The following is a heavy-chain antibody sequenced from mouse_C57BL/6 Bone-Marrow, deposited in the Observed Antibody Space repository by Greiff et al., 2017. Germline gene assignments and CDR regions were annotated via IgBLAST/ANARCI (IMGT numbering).Heavy chain of an antibody. V-gene: IGHV1-50*01. CDR3: ARQVFYGNFFAY. CDR1: GYTFTSSW. Sequence: QVQLQQSGAELVKPGASVKLSCKASGYTFTSSWMQWVKQRPGQGLEWIGEIDPSDSYTNYNQKFKGKATLTVDTSSSTAYMQLSSLTSEDSAVYYCARQVFYGNFFAYWGQGTLVTGSA. CDR2: IDPSDSYT. D-gene: IGHD2-1*01. J-gene: IGHJ3*01.